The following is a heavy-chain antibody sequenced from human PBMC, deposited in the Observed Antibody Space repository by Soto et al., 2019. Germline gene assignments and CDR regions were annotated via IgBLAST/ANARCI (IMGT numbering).Heavy chain of an antibody. D-gene: IGHD2-8*01. CDR1: DSSIISGGSN. Sequence: PSETQCHTCSVSDSSIISGGSNWTWIRQHPEKGLEWIGFIYFYNGATSSTSYNPSLQSRVVISVDTSKNHVSLNLNSVTVADTAVYFCAWGTDAYKNGFWGLGTLVTVSS. CDR2: IYFYNGATSST. CDR3: AWGTDAYKNGF. J-gene: IGHJ4*02. V-gene: IGHV4-31*03.